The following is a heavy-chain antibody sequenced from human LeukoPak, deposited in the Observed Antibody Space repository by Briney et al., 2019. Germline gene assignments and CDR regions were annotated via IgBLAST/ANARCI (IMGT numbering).Heavy chain of an antibody. Sequence: GSLRLSCAASGFTVSSNYMSWVRQAPGKGLEWVSVIYSGGSTYYADSVKGRFTISRDNSKNTLYLQMNSPRAEDTAVYYCARDGSGTSFYYYMDVWGKGTTVTVSS. CDR1: GFTVSSNY. J-gene: IGHJ6*03. D-gene: IGHD2-2*01. CDR3: ARDGSGTSFYYYMDV. V-gene: IGHV3-66*02. CDR2: IYSGGST.